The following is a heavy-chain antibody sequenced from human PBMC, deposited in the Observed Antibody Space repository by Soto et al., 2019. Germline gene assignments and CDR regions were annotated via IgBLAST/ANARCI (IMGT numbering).Heavy chain of an antibody. D-gene: IGHD2-2*01. V-gene: IGHV3-21*02. CDR3: AHSVPAHPFDF. Sequence: EVQLVESGGGLVKPGESLRLSCAAYGFTFSSYSMNWIRQGPGKGLEWVSSIASRSDYIFYADSVRGRLTISRDNAKNSLYLQINSLRAEDTAVYYWAHSVPAHPFDFWGQGTMVSVSS. J-gene: IGHJ3*01. CDR2: IASRSDYI. CDR1: GFTFSSYS.